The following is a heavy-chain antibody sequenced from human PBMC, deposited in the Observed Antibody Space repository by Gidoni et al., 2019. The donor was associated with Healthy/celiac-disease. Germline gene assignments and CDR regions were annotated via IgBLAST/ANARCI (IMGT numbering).Heavy chain of an antibody. CDR3: ASPIHGIMDGMDV. D-gene: IGHD3-16*01. CDR1: GCSISSSSSY. Sequence: LQLQYSHPGLLKPSEPLSLPCTVSGCSISSSSSYWGWIRQPPGKGLEWIGSISYSGSTYYNPSLKRRVTISVDTSKNQCSLKLSSVIAADTAVYYCASPIHGIMDGMDVWGQGTTVTVSS. J-gene: IGHJ6*02. CDR2: ISYSGST. V-gene: IGHV4-39*01.